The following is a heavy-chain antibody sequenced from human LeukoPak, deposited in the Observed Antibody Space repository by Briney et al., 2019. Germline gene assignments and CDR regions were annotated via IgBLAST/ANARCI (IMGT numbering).Heavy chain of an antibody. J-gene: IGHJ4*02. Sequence: GGSLRLSCAASGFTFSSYEMNWVRQAPGKGLEWVSYISSSGSTIYYADSVKGRFTISRDNAKNSLYLQMNSLRAEDTAVYYCARGRFDYYDSSGRFDYWGQGTLVTVSS. CDR2: ISSSGSTI. CDR3: ARGRFDYYDSSGRFDY. D-gene: IGHD3-22*01. CDR1: GFTFSSYE. V-gene: IGHV3-48*03.